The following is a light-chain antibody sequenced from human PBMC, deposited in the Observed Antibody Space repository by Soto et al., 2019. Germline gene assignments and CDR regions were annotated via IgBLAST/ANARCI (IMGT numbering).Light chain of an antibody. J-gene: IGLJ2*01. CDR2: DVN. CDR3: SSYTTVSTLVV. V-gene: IGLV2-14*03. CDR1: SSDIGGYKY. Sequence: QSALTQPASVSGSPGQSITISCTGTSSDIGGYKYVSWYQQHPAKAPKLMIYDVNNRPSGVSNRFAGSKSGNTASLTISGLQAEDEADYYCSSYTTVSTLVVFGGGTQLTVL.